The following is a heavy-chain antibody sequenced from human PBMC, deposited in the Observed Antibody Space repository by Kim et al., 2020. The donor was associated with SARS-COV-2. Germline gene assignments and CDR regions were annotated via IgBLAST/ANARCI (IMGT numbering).Heavy chain of an antibody. D-gene: IGHD4-17*01. CDR1: GFTFSSYE. CDR2: ISSSGSTI. J-gene: IGHJ4*02. CDR3: ARFYGDYGFDY. Sequence: GGSLRLSCAASGFTFSSYEMNWVRQAPGKGLEWVSYISSSGSTIYYADSVKGRFTISRDNAKNSLYLQMNSLRAEDTAVYYCARFYGDYGFDYWGQGTLVTVSS. V-gene: IGHV3-48*03.